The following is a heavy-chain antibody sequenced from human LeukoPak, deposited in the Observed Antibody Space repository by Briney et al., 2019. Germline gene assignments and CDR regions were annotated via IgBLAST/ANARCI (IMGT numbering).Heavy chain of an antibody. D-gene: IGHD6-13*01. CDR3: ASSSSSWYRVFGY. J-gene: IGHJ4*02. V-gene: IGHV4-34*01. CDR1: GGSFSGYY. Sequence: SETLSLTCAVYGGSFSGYYWSWIRQPPGKGLEWIGEINHSGSTNYNPSLKSRVTISVDTSKNQFSLKLSSVTAADTAVYYCASSSSSWYRVFGYWGQGTLVTVSS. CDR2: INHSGST.